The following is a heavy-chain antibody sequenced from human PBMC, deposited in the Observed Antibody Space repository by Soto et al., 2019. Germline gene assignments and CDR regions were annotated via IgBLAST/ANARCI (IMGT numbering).Heavy chain of an antibody. Sequence: SETLSLTCAVYGGSFSGYYWSWIRQPPGKGLEWIGEINHSGSTNYNPSLKSRVTISVDTSKNQFSLKLSSVTAADTAVYYCARHYNFWSRGYYVYWGQGTLVTVSS. CDR2: INHSGST. D-gene: IGHD3-3*01. V-gene: IGHV4-34*01. CDR3: ARHYNFWSRGYYVY. CDR1: GGSFSGYY. J-gene: IGHJ4*02.